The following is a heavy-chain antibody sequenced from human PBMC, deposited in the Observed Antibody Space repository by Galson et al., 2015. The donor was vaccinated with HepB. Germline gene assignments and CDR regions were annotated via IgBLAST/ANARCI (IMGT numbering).Heavy chain of an antibody. CDR1: GSSFDSYW. CDR2: IDPSDYAA. Sequence: QSGAEVKKPGESLRISCAASGSSFDSYWITWVRQMPGKGLEWMGRIDPSDYAANYRPSFQGNVSMSVDKSSSTAYLQWFSLQTSDTAIYYCARTSHEAFDVWGPGTLVTVSS. CDR3: ARTSHEAFDV. V-gene: IGHV5-10-1*01. D-gene: IGHD6-6*01. J-gene: IGHJ3*01.